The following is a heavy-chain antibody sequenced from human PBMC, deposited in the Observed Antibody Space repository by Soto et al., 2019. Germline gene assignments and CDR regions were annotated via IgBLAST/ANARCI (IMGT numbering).Heavy chain of an antibody. V-gene: IGHV1-8*01. D-gene: IGHD3-3*01. J-gene: IGHJ6*03. CDR3: ERAVYDFWSGYYYMDV. CDR2: MNPNSGNT. CDR1: GYTFTSYD. Sequence: QVQLVQSGAEVKKPGASVKVSCKASGYTFTSYDINWVRQATGQGLEWMGWMNPNSGNTGYAQKFQGRVTMTRNTSISTAYIELSSLRSEDTAVYYFERAVYDFWSGYYYMDVWGKGTTVTVSS.